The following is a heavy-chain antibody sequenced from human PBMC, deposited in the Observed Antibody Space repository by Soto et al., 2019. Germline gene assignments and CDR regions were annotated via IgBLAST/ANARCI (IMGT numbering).Heavy chain of an antibody. CDR1: GFTFSSYG. CDR3: AKATVTYGMDV. CDR2: ISYDGSNK. D-gene: IGHD4-4*01. V-gene: IGHV3-30*18. J-gene: IGHJ6*02. Sequence: QVQLVESGGGVVQPGRSLRLSCAASGFTFSSYGMHWVRQAPGKGLEWVAVISYDGSNKYYADSVKGRFTISRDNSKNTLYLQMHSLRAEDTAVYYCAKATVTYGMDVWGQGTTVTVSS.